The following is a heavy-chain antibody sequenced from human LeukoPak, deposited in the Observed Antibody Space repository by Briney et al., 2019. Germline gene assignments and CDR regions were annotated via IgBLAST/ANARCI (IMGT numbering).Heavy chain of an antibody. CDR2: IYYSGST. V-gene: IGHV4-59*01. CDR3: ARDYYDSSGYYPVYAFDI. CDR1: GGSISSYY. D-gene: IGHD3-22*01. Sequence: ASETLSLTCTVSGGSISSYYWSWIRQPPGKGLEWIGYIYYSGSTNYNPSLKSRVTISVDTSKNQFSLKLSSVTAADTAVYYCARDYYDSSGYYPVYAFDIWGQGTMVTVSS. J-gene: IGHJ3*02.